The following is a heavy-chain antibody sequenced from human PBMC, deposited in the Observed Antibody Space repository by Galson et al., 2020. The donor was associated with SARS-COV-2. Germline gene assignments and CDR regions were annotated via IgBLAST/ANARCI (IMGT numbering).Heavy chain of an antibody. CDR2: IYHSGST. Sequence: SETLSLTFAVSGYSISSGYYWGWIRQPPGKGLEWIGSIYHSGSTYYNPSLKSRVTISVDTSKNQFSLKLSSVTAADTAVYYCARLGVVGATFIFGVDYWGQGTLVTVSS. J-gene: IGHJ4*02. CDR3: ARLGVVGATFIFGVDY. V-gene: IGHV4-38-2*01. D-gene: IGHD1-26*01. CDR1: GYSISSGYY.